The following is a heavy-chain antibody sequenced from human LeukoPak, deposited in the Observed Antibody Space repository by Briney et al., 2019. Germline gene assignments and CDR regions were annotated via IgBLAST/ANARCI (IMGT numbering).Heavy chain of an antibody. CDR3: ARGQYCTNGVWYGIDY. D-gene: IGHD2-8*01. V-gene: IGHV3-53*04. J-gene: IGHJ4*02. CDR2: IFSGGST. Sequence: HPGGSLRLSCAASGFTVSSNYMSWVRQAPGKGLEWVSVIFSGGSTYYADSVKGRFTISRHNSKNTLYLQMNSLRAEDTAVYYCARGQYCTNGVWYGIDYWGQGTLVIVST. CDR1: GFTVSSNY.